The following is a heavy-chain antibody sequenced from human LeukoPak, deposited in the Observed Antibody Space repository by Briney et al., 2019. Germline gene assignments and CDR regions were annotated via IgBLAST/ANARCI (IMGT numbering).Heavy chain of an antibody. J-gene: IGHJ4*02. CDR2: ISSGSSYI. CDR1: GFTFSSYT. D-gene: IGHD3-10*01. V-gene: IGHV3-21*01. Sequence: GGSLRLSCAASGFTFSSYTMNWVRQAPGKGLEWVSIISSGSSYIHYADSVKGRFTISRDNAKNSLYLQMNSLRAEDTAVYYCAKDHYGSGSSFDYWGQGTLVTVSS. CDR3: AKDHYGSGSSFDY.